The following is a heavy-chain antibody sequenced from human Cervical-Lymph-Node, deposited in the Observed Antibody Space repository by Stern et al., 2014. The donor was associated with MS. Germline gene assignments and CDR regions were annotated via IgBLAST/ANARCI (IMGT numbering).Heavy chain of an antibody. D-gene: IGHD1-1*01. V-gene: IGHV1-69*01. CDR2: IIPLFGTT. Sequence: MQLVESGAAVKKPGSSVKVSCTASGDTFINFGISWVRQAPGQGLEWMGGIIPLFGTTEYAQKFQGRVSSSADESATTVYMELSSLRSEDTAVYYCARDNDDNGMDVWGQGTTVTVSS. J-gene: IGHJ6*02. CDR3: ARDNDDNGMDV. CDR1: GDTFINFG.